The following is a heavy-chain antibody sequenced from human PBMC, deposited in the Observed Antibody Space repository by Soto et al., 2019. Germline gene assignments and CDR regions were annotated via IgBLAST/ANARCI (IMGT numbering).Heavy chain of an antibody. V-gene: IGHV3-66*01. CDR3: ARERGCYYNHAFDI. CDR2: IYSGGST. D-gene: IGHD1-26*01. J-gene: IGHJ3*02. Sequence: GGSLRLSCAASGFTVSSNYMSWVRQAPGKGLEWVSVIYSGGSTYYADSVKGRFTISRDNSKNTLYLQMNSLRAEDTAVYYCARERGCYYNHAFDIWGQGTMVTVSS. CDR1: GFTVSSNY.